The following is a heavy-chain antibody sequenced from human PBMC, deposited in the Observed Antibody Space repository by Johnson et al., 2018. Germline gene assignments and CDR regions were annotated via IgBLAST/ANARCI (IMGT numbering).Heavy chain of an antibody. Sequence: VQLVESGGGLVQPGGSLRLSCAASGFTFSSYDMHWVRQATGKGLEWVSAISGSGGSTYYADSVYGRFTISRDNSKNTLNLQMNSLRAEDTAVYYCAKGRIAFDIWGQGTMVNVSS. J-gene: IGHJ3*02. CDR3: AKGRIAFDI. CDR1: GFTFSSYD. CDR2: ISGSGGST. D-gene: IGHD2-15*01. V-gene: IGHV3-23*04.